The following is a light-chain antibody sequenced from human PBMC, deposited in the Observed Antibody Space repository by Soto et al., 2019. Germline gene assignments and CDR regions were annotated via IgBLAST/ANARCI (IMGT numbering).Light chain of an antibody. CDR1: QSVSSSY. V-gene: IGKV3-20*01. CDR2: DAS. CDR3: QQYVRSPPSWT. Sequence: ETVLTQSPGTLSLSPGERATLSCRASQSVSSSYLAWYQQKPGQAPRLLIYDASSRATGIPDRFSGSGSETDFPLTISRLETEDFAVYYCQQYVRSPPSWTFGQGTKVEIK. J-gene: IGKJ1*01.